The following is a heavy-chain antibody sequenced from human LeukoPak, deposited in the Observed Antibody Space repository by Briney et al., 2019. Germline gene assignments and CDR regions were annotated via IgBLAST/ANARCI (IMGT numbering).Heavy chain of an antibody. CDR2: MKSIVDGGTT. V-gene: IGHV3-15*01. CDR1: GFIFSNAW. Sequence: GSLRLSCAGTGFIFSNAWMGWVRQAPGKGLERVGRMKSIVDGGTTDYAATVKGRFAISRDDSKTTLFLQMHSLKTEDTAVYYCITDKPYRGLRTFDYWGQGTLVTVSS. D-gene: IGHD1-26*01. CDR3: ITDKPYRGLRTFDY. J-gene: IGHJ4*02.